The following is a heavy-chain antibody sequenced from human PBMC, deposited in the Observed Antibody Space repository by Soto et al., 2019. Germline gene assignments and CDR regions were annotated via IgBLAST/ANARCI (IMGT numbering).Heavy chain of an antibody. CDR2: IMPGSSHI. V-gene: IGHV3-48*01. D-gene: IGHD1-26*01. CDR1: GFTFSIYS. Sequence: EVQLVESGGGLVQPGGSLRLTCAASGFTFSIYSMNWVRQAPGKGLEWVSYIMPGSSHIFYADSVKGRFTISRDKTKNSLYLQMNSLRAGDTAVYYWAIEKVGATSFHVFDIWGQGTMVTVSS. CDR3: AIEKVGATSFHVFDI. J-gene: IGHJ3*02.